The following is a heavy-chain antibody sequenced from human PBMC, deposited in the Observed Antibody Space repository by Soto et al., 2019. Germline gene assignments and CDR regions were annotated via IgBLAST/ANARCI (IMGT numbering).Heavy chain of an antibody. CDR2: ISVDGSDT. CDR1: GFSLSDYW. V-gene: IGHV3-74*03. J-gene: IGHJ4*01. D-gene: IGHD6-19*01. Sequence: GGSLRLSCAASGFSLSDYWMHWVRQVPGKGLMWVSRISVDGSDTTYADSVKGRFTISRDNAKNTLYLQMDSLRAEDTAVYYCVRAPEQRPIDYCGHGSLVTVSS. CDR3: VRAPEQRPIDY.